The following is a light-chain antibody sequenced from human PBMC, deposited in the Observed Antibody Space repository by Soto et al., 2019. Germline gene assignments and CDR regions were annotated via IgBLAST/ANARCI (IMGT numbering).Light chain of an antibody. CDR1: TGAVTNGHY. CDR2: DTT. Sequence: QAVVTQAPSLTVSPGGTVPLTCDSSTGAVTNGHYPYWIQQKPAQAPRTLIYDTTNRHYWTPARFSGSLLGGKAALTLSGAQPEDEAEYYCLLSYNGPYVFGTGTKVTVL. V-gene: IGLV7-46*01. J-gene: IGLJ1*01. CDR3: LLSYNGPYV.